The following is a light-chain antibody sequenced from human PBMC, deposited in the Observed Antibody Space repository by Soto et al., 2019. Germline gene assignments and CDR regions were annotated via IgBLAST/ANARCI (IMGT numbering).Light chain of an antibody. CDR2: LNSDGSH. V-gene: IGLV4-69*01. Sequence: LVLTQSPSASASLGASVKLTCTLTNGHSSYAIAWHQQQPEKGPRYLMKLNSDGSHSKGDGIPDRFSGSSSGAERYLTISSLQSEDEADYYCQTWGTGIQVFGGGTKLTVL. J-gene: IGLJ3*02. CDR1: NGHSSYA. CDR3: QTWGTGIQV.